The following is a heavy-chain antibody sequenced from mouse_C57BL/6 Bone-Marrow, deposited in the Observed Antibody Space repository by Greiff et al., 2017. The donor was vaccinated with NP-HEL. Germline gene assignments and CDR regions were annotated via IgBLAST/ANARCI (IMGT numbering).Heavy chain of an antibody. CDR3: ARTPLYYSNYVGYFDV. CDR2: IDPSDSYT. CDR1: GYTFTSYW. D-gene: IGHD2-5*01. V-gene: IGHV1-69*01. J-gene: IGHJ1*03. Sequence: QVQLQQPGAELVMPGASVKLSCKASGYTFTSYWMHWVKQRPGQGLEWIGEIDPSDSYTNYNQKFKGKSTLTVDKSSSTAYMQLSSLTSEDSAVYDCARTPLYYSNYVGYFDVWGTGTTVTVSS.